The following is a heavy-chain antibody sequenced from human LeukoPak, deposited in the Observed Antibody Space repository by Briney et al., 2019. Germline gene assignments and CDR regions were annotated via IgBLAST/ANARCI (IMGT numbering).Heavy chain of an antibody. J-gene: IGHJ5*02. CDR3: VLRASIGGSGDWFDP. D-gene: IGHD3-10*01. V-gene: IGHV5-51*01. CDR1: GFTFAMYW. Sequence: GESLKISCGGSGFTFAMYWIGWVRQMPGKGLECMGIIYPGNSETRYSPSFQGHVTISVDKSLRVTYLQWSSLKASDSAMYYCVLRASIGGSGDWFDPWGQGTLVTVSS. CDR2: IYPGNSET.